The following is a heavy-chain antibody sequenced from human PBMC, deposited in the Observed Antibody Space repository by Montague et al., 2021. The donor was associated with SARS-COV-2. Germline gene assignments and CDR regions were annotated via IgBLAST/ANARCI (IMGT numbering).Heavy chain of an antibody. J-gene: IGHJ4*02. V-gene: IGHV4-34*01. CDR3: ARGARQGYGFRLGSFDS. CDR1: GGSFSGYY. Sequence: SETLSLTCAVYGGSFSGYYWTWIRQSPRKGLEWIGEINHSGSTNYNPSLKSRVTMSVDTFKNQFSPKLSSVTAADTAVYYCARGARQGYGFRLGSFDSWGQGTLVTVSS. CDR2: INHSGST. D-gene: IGHD3-10*01.